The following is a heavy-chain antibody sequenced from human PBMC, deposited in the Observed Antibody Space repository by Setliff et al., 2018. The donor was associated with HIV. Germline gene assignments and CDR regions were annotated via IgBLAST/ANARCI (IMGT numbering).Heavy chain of an antibody. Sequence: RASVKVSCKASGGTFRSKGISWVQQAPGKGLEWMGRVDPENNKTIYTEKFQGRVSMTADTSTDTAYLELWSLTSEDTAVYYCATDLPDGRGGYYIGGCWGQGTLVTVSS. CDR1: GGTFRSKG. J-gene: IGHJ4*02. CDR3: ATDLPDGRGGYYIGGC. D-gene: IGHD3-3*01. CDR2: VDPENNKT. V-gene: IGHV1-69-2*01.